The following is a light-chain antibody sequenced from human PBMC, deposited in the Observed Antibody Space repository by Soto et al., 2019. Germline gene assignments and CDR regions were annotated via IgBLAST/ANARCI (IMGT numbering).Light chain of an antibody. Sequence: EIVLTQSPGTLSVSPGERASLSCRASQSVSINLAWYQQKPGQAPRLLIYGASTRATGIPARFSGSGSGTEFTLSINSLQSEDFAVYYCQEYDNWPPEGTFGQGTKVDI. CDR1: QSVSIN. CDR2: GAS. V-gene: IGKV3-15*01. J-gene: IGKJ1*01. CDR3: QEYDNWPPEGT.